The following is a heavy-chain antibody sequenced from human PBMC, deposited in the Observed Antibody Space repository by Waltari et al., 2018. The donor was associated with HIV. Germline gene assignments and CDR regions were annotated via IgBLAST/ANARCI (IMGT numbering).Heavy chain of an antibody. Sequence: QVQLVQSGAEVKKPGSSVKVSCKASGGTFSSYAISWVRQAPGQGLEWMGGIIPIFGTANYAQKFQGRVTITADVSTSTAYMELSSLRSEDTAVYYCARGSWDYVWGSYQTIRYFDYWGQGTLVTVSS. D-gene: IGHD3-16*02. J-gene: IGHJ4*02. CDR2: IIPIFGTA. CDR3: ARGSWDYVWGSYQTIRYFDY. CDR1: GGTFSSYA. V-gene: IGHV1-69*01.